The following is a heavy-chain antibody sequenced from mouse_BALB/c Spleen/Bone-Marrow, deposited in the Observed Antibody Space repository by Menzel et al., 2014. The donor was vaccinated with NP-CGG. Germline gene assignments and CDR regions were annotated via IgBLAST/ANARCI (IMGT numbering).Heavy chain of an antibody. CDR2: ILGDGST. D-gene: IGHD5-1*01. J-gene: IGHJ3*01. Sequence: QVYLQQSGPGPVGPSQSPSITCTVSGVSLTSYGLSWVRQPPGKGLEWLGVILGDGSTNYHSALISRLNISKDNSKSQVFLKLNSLQTDDTATYYCAKGEPYLAWFAYWGQGTLVTVSA. V-gene: IGHV2-3*01. CDR3: AKGEPYLAWFAY. CDR1: GVSLTSYG.